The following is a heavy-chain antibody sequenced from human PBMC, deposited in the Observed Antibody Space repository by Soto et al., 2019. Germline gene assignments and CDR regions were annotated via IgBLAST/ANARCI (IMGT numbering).Heavy chain of an antibody. CDR3: ARVERWTTTTVVDAFDI. D-gene: IGHD4-4*01. CDR2: MSHSGGT. CDR1: GGSVNSGTYY. Sequence: PSETLSLTCAVFGGSVNSGTYYWCWIRQPPGKGLEWIGEMSHSGGTHFNPSLKSRVTISVDTSKNQFSLKMSSVTAADTALYYCARVERWTTTTVVDAFDIWDPATLVTGSS. J-gene: IGHJ3*02. V-gene: IGHV4-61*01.